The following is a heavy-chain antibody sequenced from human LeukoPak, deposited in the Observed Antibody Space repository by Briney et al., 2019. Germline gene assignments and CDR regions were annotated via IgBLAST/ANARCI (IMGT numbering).Heavy chain of an antibody. CDR2: IIPIFGTA. CDR3: ARAAGITMVRGVTVTDAEYFQH. Sequence: SVKVSCKASGGTFSSYAISWVRQAPGQGLEWMGGIIPIFGTANYAQKFQGRVTITTDESTSTAYMELSSLRSEDTAVYYCARAAGITMVRGVTVTDAEYFQHWGQGTLVTVSS. CDR1: GGTFSSYA. J-gene: IGHJ1*01. V-gene: IGHV1-69*05. D-gene: IGHD3-10*01.